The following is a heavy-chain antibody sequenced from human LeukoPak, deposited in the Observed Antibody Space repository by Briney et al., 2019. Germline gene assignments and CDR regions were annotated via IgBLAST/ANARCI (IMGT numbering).Heavy chain of an antibody. J-gene: IGHJ6*04. D-gene: IGHD2-2*01. CDR3: ARAIREDRYRSSTSCYYRGLDGMDV. Sequence: GSSVKVSCKASGGTFSSYAISWVRQAPGQGLEWMGGIIPIFGTANYAQKFQGRVTITADESTSTAYMELSSLRSEDTAVYYCARAIREDRYRSSTSCYYRGLDGMDVWGKGTTVTVSS. V-gene: IGHV1-69*01. CDR2: IIPIFGTA. CDR1: GGTFSSYA.